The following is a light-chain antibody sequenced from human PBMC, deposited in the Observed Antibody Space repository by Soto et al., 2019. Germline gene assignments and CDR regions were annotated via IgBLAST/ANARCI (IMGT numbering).Light chain of an antibody. V-gene: IGLV2-11*01. CDR2: DVS. CDR3: CSYAGSYTYV. Sequence: QSALTQPRSVSGSPGQSVTISCTGTSSDVGGYNYVSWYQQHPAKAPKLMIYDVSKRPSGVPDRFSGSKSGNTASLTISGLQAEDEAYYYCCSYAGSYTYVFGTGTKLTVL. CDR1: SSDVGGYNY. J-gene: IGLJ1*01.